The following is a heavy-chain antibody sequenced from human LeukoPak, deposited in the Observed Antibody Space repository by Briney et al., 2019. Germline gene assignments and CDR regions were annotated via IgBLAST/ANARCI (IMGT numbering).Heavy chain of an antibody. Sequence: SETLSLTCAVYGGSFSGYYWSWIRQPPGKGLEWIGEINHSGSANYNPSLKSRVTISVDTSKNQLSLKLSSVTAADTAVYYCARGDGSFDYWGQGTLVTVSS. V-gene: IGHV4-34*01. CDR1: GGSFSGYY. D-gene: IGHD2-15*01. CDR2: INHSGSA. CDR3: ARGDGSFDY. J-gene: IGHJ4*02.